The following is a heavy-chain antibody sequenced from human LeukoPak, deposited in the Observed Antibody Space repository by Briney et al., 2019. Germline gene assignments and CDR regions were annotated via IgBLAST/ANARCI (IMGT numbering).Heavy chain of an antibody. J-gene: IGHJ6*02. CDR3: ARLPVGERRDYYYGMDV. CDR2: INPSGGST. D-gene: IGHD1-1*01. CDR1: GYTFTSYG. Sequence: GASVKVSCKASGYTFTSYGISWVRQAPGQGLEWMGIINPSGGSTSYAQKFQGRVTMTRDTSTSTVYMELSSLRSEDTAVYYCARLPVGERRDYYYGMDVWGQGTTVTVSS. V-gene: IGHV1-46*01.